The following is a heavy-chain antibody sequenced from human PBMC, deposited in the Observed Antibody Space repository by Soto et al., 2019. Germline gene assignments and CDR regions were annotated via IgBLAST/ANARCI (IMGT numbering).Heavy chain of an antibody. Sequence: QVLLVQSSAEVKKPGSSVKVSCKASGGTFTSTAFSWVRQAPGQGLEWMGGIIPVLGTPNYAQKFQARLTVTADASTTTVHMELSSLRSDDTAVYYCATWHEREHAFDVWGQGTTVTISS. V-gene: IGHV1-69*01. CDR3: ATWHEREHAFDV. J-gene: IGHJ3*01. D-gene: IGHD1-1*01. CDR1: GGTFTSTA. CDR2: IIPVLGTP.